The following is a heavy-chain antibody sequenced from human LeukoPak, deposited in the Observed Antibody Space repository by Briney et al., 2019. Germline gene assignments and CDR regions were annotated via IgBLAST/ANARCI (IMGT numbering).Heavy chain of an antibody. V-gene: IGHV7-4-1*02. CDR3: ARYLTKTSSILWWWLLFHYFDY. D-gene: IGHD2-21*02. Sequence: ASAKVSCKASGYSFTTYGMNWVPQAPGQGLEWMGWFNTYTGNPTYAQGFTGRFVFSMDTSASTAYLQISSLKAEDMAMYYCARYLTKTSSILWWWLLFHYFDYWGQGTLVTVSS. J-gene: IGHJ4*02. CDR2: FNTYTGNP. CDR1: GYSFTTYG.